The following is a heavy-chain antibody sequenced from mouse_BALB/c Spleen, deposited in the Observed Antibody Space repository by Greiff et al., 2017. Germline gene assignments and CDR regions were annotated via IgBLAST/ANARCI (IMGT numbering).Heavy chain of an antibody. Sequence: EVKLQESGPGLVKPSQSLSLTCSVTGYSITSGYYWNWIRQFPGNKLEWMGYISYDGSNNYNPSLKNRISITRDTSKNQFFLKLNSVTTEDTATYYCARDRGYGYGFCYAMDYWGQGTSVTVSS. CDR3: ARDRGYGYGFCYAMDY. CDR2: ISYDGSN. D-gene: IGHD1-2*01. V-gene: IGHV3-6*02. CDR1: GYSITSGYY. J-gene: IGHJ4*01.